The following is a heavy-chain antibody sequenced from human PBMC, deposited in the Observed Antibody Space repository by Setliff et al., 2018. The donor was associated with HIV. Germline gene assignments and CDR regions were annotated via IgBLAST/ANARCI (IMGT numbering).Heavy chain of an antibody. CDR1: GGSFSGYY. Sequence: PSETLSLTCAVYGGSFSGYYWSWIRQPPGKGLEWIGEINHSGSTNYNPSLKSRVTISVDTSKNQFSLKLSSVTAADTAVYYCAREPTYYYDSSGRYFDYWGQGTPVTVSS. J-gene: IGHJ4*02. D-gene: IGHD3-22*01. V-gene: IGHV4-34*01. CDR3: AREPTYYYDSSGRYFDY. CDR2: INHSGST.